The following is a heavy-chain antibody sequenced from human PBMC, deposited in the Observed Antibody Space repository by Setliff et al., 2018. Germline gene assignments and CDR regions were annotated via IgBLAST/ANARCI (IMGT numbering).Heavy chain of an antibody. Sequence: PSETLSLTCSVSGASIRSYFWAWIRQPPGKGLEWIGNIHTSESTKYNPSLKSRVTISLDTSKRQFSLKLTSVTAADTAVYYCARHFYPPDFFAHWGQGLLVTVS. CDR3: ARHFYPPDFFAH. CDR2: IHTSEST. D-gene: IGHD3-3*01. V-gene: IGHV4-59*08. CDR1: GASIRSYF. J-gene: IGHJ4*02.